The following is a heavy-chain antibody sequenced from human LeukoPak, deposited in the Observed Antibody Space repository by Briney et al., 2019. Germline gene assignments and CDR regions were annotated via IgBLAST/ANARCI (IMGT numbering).Heavy chain of an antibody. D-gene: IGHD3-9*01. CDR3: AREQYYDILTGSYPGLDY. CDR2: ISSSGSTI. Sequence: GGSLRLSCAASGFTFSDYYMSWIRQAPGKGREWVSYISSSGSTIYYADSVKGRFTISRDNAKNSLYLRMNSLRAEDTAVYYCAREQYYDILTGSYPGLDYWGQGTLVTVSS. J-gene: IGHJ4*02. V-gene: IGHV3-11*01. CDR1: GFTFSDYY.